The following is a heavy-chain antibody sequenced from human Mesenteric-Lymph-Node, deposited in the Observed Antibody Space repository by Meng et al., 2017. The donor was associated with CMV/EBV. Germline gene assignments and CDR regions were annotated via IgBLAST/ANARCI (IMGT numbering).Heavy chain of an antibody. V-gene: IGHV3-23*01. Sequence: GESLKISCAASGFTFSSYAMSWFRQAPGKGLEWVSSISGSGGSTYYADSVKGRFTISRDNSKNTLYLQMNSLRPEDTAVYYCAKVRYYYDSSGYWAAERGYYFDYWGQGTLVTVSS. CDR3: AKVRYYYDSSGYWAAERGYYFDY. CDR2: ISGSGGST. J-gene: IGHJ4*02. CDR1: GFTFSSYA. D-gene: IGHD3-22*01.